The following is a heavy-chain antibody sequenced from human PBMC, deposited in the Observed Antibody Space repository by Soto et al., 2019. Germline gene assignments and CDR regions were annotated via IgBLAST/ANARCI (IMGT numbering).Heavy chain of an antibody. Sequence: GASVKVSCKASGYTFTSYGISWVRQAPGQGLEWMGWISAYNGNTNYAQKLQGRVTMTTDTSTSTAYMELRSLRSDDTAVYYCARDSSSLLLFFGSFYFDYWGQGTLVTVSS. CDR2: ISAYNGNT. D-gene: IGHD3-22*01. CDR1: GYTFTSYG. CDR3: ARDSSSLLLFFGSFYFDY. J-gene: IGHJ4*02. V-gene: IGHV1-18*01.